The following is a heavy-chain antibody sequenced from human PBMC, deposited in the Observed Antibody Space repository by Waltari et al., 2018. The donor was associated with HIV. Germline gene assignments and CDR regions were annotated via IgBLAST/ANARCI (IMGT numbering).Heavy chain of an antibody. CDR3: AGYYDFWSGYHAFDI. J-gene: IGHJ3*02. D-gene: IGHD3-3*01. Sequence: QLQLQESGPGLVKPSETLSLTCTVSGGSISSSSYYWGWLRQPPGKGLEWIGSIYYSGSTYYNPSLKSRVTISVDTSKNQFSLKLSSVTAADTAVYYCAGYYDFWSGYHAFDIWGQGTMVTVSS. V-gene: IGHV4-39*01. CDR1: GGSISSSSYY. CDR2: IYYSGST.